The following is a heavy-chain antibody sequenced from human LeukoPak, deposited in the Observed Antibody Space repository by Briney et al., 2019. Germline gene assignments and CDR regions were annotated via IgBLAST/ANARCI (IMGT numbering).Heavy chain of an antibody. J-gene: IGHJ4*02. CDR2: IRYDGSNK. Sequence: GGSLRLSCAASGFTFSSYGMNWVRQAPGKGLEWVAFIRYDGSNKYYADSVKGRFTISRDNSKNTLYLQMNSLRAEDTAVYYCAKTGSSGWYAYFDYWGQGTLVTVSS. CDR3: AKTGSSGWYAYFDY. V-gene: IGHV3-30*02. D-gene: IGHD6-19*01. CDR1: GFTFSSYG.